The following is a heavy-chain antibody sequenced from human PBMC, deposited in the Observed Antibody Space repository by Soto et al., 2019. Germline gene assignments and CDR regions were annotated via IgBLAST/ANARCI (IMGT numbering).Heavy chain of an antibody. J-gene: IGHJ6*02. V-gene: IGHV3-21*01. CDR3: AREPCLSTSCYRGIDV. D-gene: IGHD2-2*01. CDR1: GSTFSSYS. CDR2: ISSSSSSI. Sequence: EVQLVVSGGGLVKPGGSLRLSCAASGSTFSSYSMDWVRQAPGKGLEWVSSISSSSSSIYYADSVKGRFTISRDNAKNSLYLQMNSLRAEDTAVYYCAREPCLSTSCYRGIDVWGQGTTVTVSS.